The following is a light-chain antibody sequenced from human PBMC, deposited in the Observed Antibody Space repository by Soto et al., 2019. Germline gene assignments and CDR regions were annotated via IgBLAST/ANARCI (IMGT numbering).Light chain of an antibody. J-gene: IGKJ1*01. CDR3: MQALQIGT. V-gene: IGKV2-28*01. Sequence: IVMTQSPLSLPVTPGEPASISCRSSQSLLHSNGYNYLDWYLQKPGQSPQLLIYLGSNRASGVPDRFSGSGSGTDFTLKISRVEAEDVGVYYCMQALQIGTFGQGTKVDIK. CDR1: QSLLHSNGYNY. CDR2: LGS.